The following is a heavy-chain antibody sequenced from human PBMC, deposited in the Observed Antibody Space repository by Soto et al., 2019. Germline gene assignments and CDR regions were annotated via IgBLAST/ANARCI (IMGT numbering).Heavy chain of an antibody. CDR2: ISSSSSYI. Sequence: GGSLRLSCAASGFTFSSYSMNWVRQAPGKGLEWVSSISSSSSYIYYADSVKGRFTISRDNAKNSLYLQMNSLRAEDTAVYYCARDPGYSYGYHYYYYGMDVWGQGTTVTVSS. D-gene: IGHD5-18*01. V-gene: IGHV3-21*01. CDR3: ARDPGYSYGYHYYYYGMDV. CDR1: GFTFSSYS. J-gene: IGHJ6*02.